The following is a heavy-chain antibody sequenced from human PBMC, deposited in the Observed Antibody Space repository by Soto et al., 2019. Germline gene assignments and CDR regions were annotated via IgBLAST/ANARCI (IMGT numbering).Heavy chain of an antibody. V-gene: IGHV3-23*01. J-gene: IGHJ4*02. CDR2: ISGSGGST. D-gene: IGHD3-22*01. CDR3: AKREYYDSSGYFPY. CDR1: GLPFISYA. Sequence: PGGLLLLWWRASGLPFISYAMSWVRQAQGKGLKWVSAISGSGGSTYYADSVKGRFTISRDNSKNTLFLQMNSLRAEDTAVYYCAKREYYDSSGYFPYWGLGTLVTVSS.